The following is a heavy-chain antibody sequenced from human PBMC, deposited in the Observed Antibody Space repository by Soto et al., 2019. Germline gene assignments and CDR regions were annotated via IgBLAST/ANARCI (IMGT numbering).Heavy chain of an antibody. CDR3: ARGLGCGIGCRNLDY. J-gene: IGHJ4*02. Sequence: EVQLVESGGGLVQPGGSLRLSCAASGFTFSSYWMSWVRQAPGKGLEWVANIKQDGSEKYYGDSVKGRFTIYRDNTKNSMYLEMNRLRAEDTAVYYCARGLGCGIGCRNLDYWGQGTLVTVSS. CDR1: GFTFSSYW. D-gene: IGHD2-15*01. CDR2: IKQDGSEK. V-gene: IGHV3-7*01.